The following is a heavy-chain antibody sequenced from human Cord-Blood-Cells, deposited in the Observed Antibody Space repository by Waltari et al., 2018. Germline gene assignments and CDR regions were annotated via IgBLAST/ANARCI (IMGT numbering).Heavy chain of an antibody. D-gene: IGHD3-16*02. CDR2: IYYSGST. CDR1: GGSISSYY. Sequence: QVQLQESGPGLVKPSETLSLTCTVSGGSISSYYWSWIRQPPGKGLEWIGYIYYSGSTNYNPSLKSRVTISVDTSKNQFSLELSSVTAADTAVYYCARHRYDYVWGSYRDAFDIWGQGTMVTVSS. J-gene: IGHJ3*02. CDR3: ARHRYDYVWGSYRDAFDI. V-gene: IGHV4-59*01.